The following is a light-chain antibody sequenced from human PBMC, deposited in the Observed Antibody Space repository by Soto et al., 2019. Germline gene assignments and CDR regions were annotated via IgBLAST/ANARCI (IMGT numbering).Light chain of an antibody. Sequence: DVRMTQSPSSLSASVGDKITITCRASRTINTYLNWFQQKPGEPPRLLIYGASTLHDGVPSRFSGSGSGADCTLTISGLQPEDFASYHCQQTYSDNSFCGGTKV. J-gene: IGKJ4*01. V-gene: IGKV1-39*01. CDR3: QQTYSDNS. CDR1: RTINTY. CDR2: GAS.